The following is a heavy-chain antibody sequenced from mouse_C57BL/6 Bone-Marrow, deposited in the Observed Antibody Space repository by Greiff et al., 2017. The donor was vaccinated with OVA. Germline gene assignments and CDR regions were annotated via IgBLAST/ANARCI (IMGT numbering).Heavy chain of an antibody. CDR3: ARVAYYYGSSLFAY. V-gene: IGHV1-81*01. CDR1: GYTFTSYG. Sequence: VQLVESGAELARPGASVKLSCKASGYTFTSYGISWVKQRTGQGLEWIGEIYPRSGNTYYNEKFKGKATLTADKSSSTAYMELRRLTSEDSAVYFCARVAYYYGSSLFAYWGQGTRVTVSA. D-gene: IGHD1-1*01. J-gene: IGHJ3*01. CDR2: IYPRSGNT.